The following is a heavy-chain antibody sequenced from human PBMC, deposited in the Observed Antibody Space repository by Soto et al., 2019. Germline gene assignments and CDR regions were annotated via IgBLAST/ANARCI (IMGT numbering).Heavy chain of an antibody. CDR2: IYYSGST. Sequence: TETLSLTCTVSGGSISSYYWSWIRQPPGKGLEWIGYIYYSGSTNYNPSLKSRVTISVDTSKNQFSLKLSSVTAADTAVYYCARDLVPSNTFSFDYCRQGTLVTVS. J-gene: IGHJ4*02. D-gene: IGHD4-4*01. CDR3: ARDLVPSNTFSFDY. V-gene: IGHV4-59*01. CDR1: GGSISSYY.